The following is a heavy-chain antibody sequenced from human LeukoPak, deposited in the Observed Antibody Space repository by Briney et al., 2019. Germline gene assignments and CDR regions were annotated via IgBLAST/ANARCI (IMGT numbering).Heavy chain of an antibody. CDR3: ARLVWYYYDSSGYYRDY. D-gene: IGHD3-22*01. Sequence: SETLSLTCAVSGGSISSGGYSWSWIRQPPGKGLEWIGYIYHSGSTYYNPSLKSRVTISVDTSKNQFSLKLSSVTAADTAVYYCARLVWYYYDSSGYYRDYWGQGTLVTVSS. J-gene: IGHJ4*02. V-gene: IGHV4-30-2*03. CDR2: IYHSGST. CDR1: GGSISSGGYS.